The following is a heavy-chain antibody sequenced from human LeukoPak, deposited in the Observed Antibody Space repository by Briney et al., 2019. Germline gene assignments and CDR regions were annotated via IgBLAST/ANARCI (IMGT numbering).Heavy chain of an antibody. CDR3: ARDSSGGYGFIDY. CDR1: GGSISSSGYY. V-gene: IGHV4-31*03. D-gene: IGHD5-12*01. CDR2: IYHSGNS. J-gene: IGHJ4*02. Sequence: SETLSLTCIVSGGSISSSGYYWSWIRQHPGKGLEWIGYIYHSGNSYYNPSLKSRVIISVDTSKNQFSLKLNSVTAADTAVYYCARDSSGGYGFIDYWGQGSLVTVSS.